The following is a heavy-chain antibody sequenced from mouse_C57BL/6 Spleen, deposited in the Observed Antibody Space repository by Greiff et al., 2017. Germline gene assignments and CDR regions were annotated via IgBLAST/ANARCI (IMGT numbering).Heavy chain of an antibody. Sequence: VQLQQSGPELVKPGASVKISCKASGYTFTDYYMNWVKQSHGKSLEWIGDINPNNGGTSYNQKFKGKATLTVDKSSSTAYMELRSLTSEDSAVYYCARPYYDYDGVYWGQGTLVTVSA. CDR2: INPNNGGT. V-gene: IGHV1-26*01. CDR3: ARPYYDYDGVY. J-gene: IGHJ3*01. D-gene: IGHD2-4*01. CDR1: GYTFTDYY.